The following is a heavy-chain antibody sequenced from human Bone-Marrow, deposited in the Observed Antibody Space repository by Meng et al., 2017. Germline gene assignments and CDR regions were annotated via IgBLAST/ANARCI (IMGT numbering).Heavy chain of an antibody. V-gene: IGHV4-30-2*01. CDR3: ARARTTNQSKYRNAYNWFDP. CDR2: IYHSGST. D-gene: IGHD2/OR15-2a*01. J-gene: IGHJ5*02. Sequence: QLQLQESGSGLVEPSPTLSLTCAVSGGSIISGGYSWSWIRQPPGKGLEWIGYIYHSGSTHYNPSLKSRVIMSVDTSKNQFSLKLYSVTAADTAVYYCARARTTNQSKYRNAYNWFDPWGQGTLVTVSS. CDR1: GGSIISGGYS.